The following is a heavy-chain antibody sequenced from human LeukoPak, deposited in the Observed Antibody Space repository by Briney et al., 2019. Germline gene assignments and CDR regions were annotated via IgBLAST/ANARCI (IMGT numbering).Heavy chain of an antibody. V-gene: IGHV3-23*01. J-gene: IGHJ4*02. CDR1: GFTFSSYA. CDR3: VKATYCSGGSCYYFDY. Sequence: GGSLRLSCAASGFTFSSYAMSWVRQAPGKGLEWVSAISGSGGSTYYADPVKGRFTISRDNSKNTLYLQMNSLRAEDTAVYYCVKATYCSGGSCYYFDYWGQGTLVTVSS. CDR2: ISGSGGST. D-gene: IGHD2-15*01.